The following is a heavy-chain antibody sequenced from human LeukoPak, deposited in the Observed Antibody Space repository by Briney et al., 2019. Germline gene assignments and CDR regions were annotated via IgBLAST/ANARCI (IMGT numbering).Heavy chain of an antibody. CDR2: IWYDGSNK. D-gene: IGHD6-19*01. V-gene: IGHV3-33*01. Sequence: GGSLRLSCAASGFTFSSYGMHWVRQAPGKGLEWVAVIWYDGSNKYYADSVKGRFTISRDNSKNTLYLQMNSLRAEDTAVYYCARDPGTYSSGSLCYYYYGMDVWGQGTTVTVSS. CDR3: ARDPGTYSSGSLCYYYYGMDV. J-gene: IGHJ6*02. CDR1: GFTFSSYG.